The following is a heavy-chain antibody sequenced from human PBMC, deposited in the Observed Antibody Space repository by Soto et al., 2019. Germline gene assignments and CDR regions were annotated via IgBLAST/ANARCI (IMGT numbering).Heavy chain of an antibody. CDR2: IIPIPGIA. Sequence: GASVKVSCKASGYTFTSYNMNWVRQAPGQGLEWMGMIIPIPGIANYAQKFQGRVTITANKSTSTAYMELSSLRSEDTAVYYCARDRGYCISTSCPPGNYFDYWGQGTLVTVSS. J-gene: IGHJ4*02. D-gene: IGHD2-2*01. V-gene: IGHV1-69*04. CDR1: GYTFTSYN. CDR3: ARDRGYCISTSCPPGNYFDY.